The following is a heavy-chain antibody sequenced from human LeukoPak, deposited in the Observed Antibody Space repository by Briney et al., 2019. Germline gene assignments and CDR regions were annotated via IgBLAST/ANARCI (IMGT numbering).Heavy chain of an antibody. V-gene: IGHV3-53*01. CDR3: TRVYGSGSYYSHC. Sequence: GGSLRLSCAASEFTVSNSFMSWVRQAPGKGLEWVSVIYSGGSAYYADSVKGRFTISRDNSKNTLYLQMNSLRAEDTAVYYCTRVYGSGSYYSHCWGQGTLVTVSS. J-gene: IGHJ4*02. CDR2: IYSGGSA. CDR1: EFTVSNSF. D-gene: IGHD3-10*01.